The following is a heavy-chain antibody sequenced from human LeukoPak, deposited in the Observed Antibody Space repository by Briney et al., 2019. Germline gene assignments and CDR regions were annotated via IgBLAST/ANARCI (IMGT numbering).Heavy chain of an antibody. CDR3: TRESGAFSPFGF. Sequence: PSGTLSLTCAVSGGSIMTTNWWSWVRQPPGKGLEWIGEVHLNGATNYNPSLESRVSMSIDTSKNQMSLKLTSVTAADTAIYYCTRESGAFSPFGFWGQGTLVTVSS. D-gene: IGHD1-26*01. V-gene: IGHV4-4*02. CDR1: GGSIMTTNW. J-gene: IGHJ4*02. CDR2: VHLNGAT.